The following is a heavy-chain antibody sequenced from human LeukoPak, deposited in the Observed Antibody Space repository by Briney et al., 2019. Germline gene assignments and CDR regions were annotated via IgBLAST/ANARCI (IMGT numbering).Heavy chain of an antibody. D-gene: IGHD3-3*01. CDR1: SGSISSYF. J-gene: IGHJ4*02. CDR3: ATMDNFWSGFDY. V-gene: IGHV4-4*07. CDR2: IYTSGST. Sequence: SETLSLTCTVSSGSISSYFWSWIRQPAGKGLEWLGRIYTSGSTNYNPSLKSRVTISIDKSKNQFSLKLSSVTAADTAVYYCATMDNFWSGFDYWGQGTLVTVSS.